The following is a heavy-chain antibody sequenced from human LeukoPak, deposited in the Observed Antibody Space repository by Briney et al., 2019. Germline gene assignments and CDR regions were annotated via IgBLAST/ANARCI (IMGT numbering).Heavy chain of an antibody. CDR1: GYTFTGYY. Sequence: ASVKVSCKASGYTFTGYYMHWVRQAPGQGLEWMGWINPNSGGTNYAQKFQGRVTMTRDTSISTAYMELSRLRSDDTAVYYCARVRSPINPWFGAFNLWGQGTWVTVSS. V-gene: IGHV1-2*02. CDR3: ARVRSPINPWFGAFNL. J-gene: IGHJ3*01. D-gene: IGHD3-10*01. CDR2: INPNSGGT.